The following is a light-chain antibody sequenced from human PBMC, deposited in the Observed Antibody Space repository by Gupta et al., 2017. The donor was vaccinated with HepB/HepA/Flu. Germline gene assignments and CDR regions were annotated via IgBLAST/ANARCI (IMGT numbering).Light chain of an antibody. CDR2: STN. CDR1: SGSVSTTYY. Sequence: QTVVTQEPSFAVSPGGTVHLTFPLNSGSVSTTYYPSCYQQTPAQAPRTLIYSTNSRSSRVPDCSSGSIVGNKAALTTTGAQADDAYYYYCMLYMGTPMRVFGGGTKLTVL. V-gene: IGLV8-61*02. J-gene: IGLJ3*02. CDR3: MLYMGTPMRV.